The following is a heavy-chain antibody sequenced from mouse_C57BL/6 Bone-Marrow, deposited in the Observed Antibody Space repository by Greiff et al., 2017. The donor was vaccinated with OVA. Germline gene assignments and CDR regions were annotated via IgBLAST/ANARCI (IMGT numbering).Heavy chain of an antibody. D-gene: IGHD1-1*01. CDR3: ARQPYYYGSRDWYFDV. CDR1: GYTFTDYY. CDR2: INPNNGGT. J-gene: IGHJ1*03. V-gene: IGHV1-26*01. Sequence: VQLQQSGPELVKPGASVKISCKASGYTFTDYYMNWVKQSHGKSLEWIGDINPNNGGTSYNQKFKGKATLTVDKSSSTAYMELRSLTSEDSAVYYCARQPYYYGSRDWYFDVWGTGTTVTVSS.